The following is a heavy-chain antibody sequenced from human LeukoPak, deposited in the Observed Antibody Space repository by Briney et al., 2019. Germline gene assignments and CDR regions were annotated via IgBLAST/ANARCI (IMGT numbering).Heavy chain of an antibody. D-gene: IGHD3-22*01. Sequence: PGGSLRLSCAASGFTFSNAWMSWVRQAPGKGLEWVGRIKSKADGGTTDYAAPVKGRFTISRDDSKNTLYMEMNRLKTEDTAVYYCTTEYYYDSSTYTGPDALDIWGQGTMVTVSS. CDR2: IKSKADGGTT. CDR3: TTEYYYDSSTYTGPDALDI. V-gene: IGHV3-15*01. CDR1: GFTFSNAW. J-gene: IGHJ3*02.